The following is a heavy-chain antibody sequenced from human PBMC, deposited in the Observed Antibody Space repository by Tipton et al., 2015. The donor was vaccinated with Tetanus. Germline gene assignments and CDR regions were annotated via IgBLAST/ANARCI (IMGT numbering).Heavy chain of an antibody. J-gene: IGHJ5*02. Sequence: GLVKPSETLSLTCTVSGASISDKKYYWGWIRQPPGKGLEWIASIYFEGSTYYSPSLKSRLTIDVDTSQNLFSLKLTSVTAADTAVYYCARHLYGYWFDPWGQGALVTVSS. D-gene: IGHD2/OR15-2a*01. CDR1: GASISDKKYY. CDR2: IYFEGST. V-gene: IGHV4-39*02. CDR3: ARHLYGYWFDP.